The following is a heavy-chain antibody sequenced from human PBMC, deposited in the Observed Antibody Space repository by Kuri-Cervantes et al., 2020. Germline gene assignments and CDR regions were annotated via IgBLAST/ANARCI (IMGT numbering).Heavy chain of an antibody. CDR3: ARSLYHYGSGSLGLDY. Sequence: SVNVSCKFSGYTLTELSIHWVRQAPGKGLERMGGFDADNDKPIYAQKFLGRVTMTDDISTDKAYMELRSLRSEDTAVYYCARSLYHYGSGSLGLDYWGQGTLVTVSS. J-gene: IGHJ4*02. V-gene: IGHV1-24*01. CDR1: GYTLTELS. CDR2: FDADNDKP. D-gene: IGHD3-10*01.